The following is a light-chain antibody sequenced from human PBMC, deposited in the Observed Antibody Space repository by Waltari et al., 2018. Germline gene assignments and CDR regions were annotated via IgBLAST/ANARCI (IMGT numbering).Light chain of an antibody. J-gene: IGLJ3*02. CDR3: QSYDSSLTAV. CDR1: SSNIGAGFD. Sequence: QSVLTQPPSVSGAPGQSVTISCTGTSSNIGAGFDVHWYQQLPGAAPKLLIYAYSNRPSGVPDRFSGSKSGTSASLAITGLQSEDEADYYCQSYDSSLTAVFGGGTKLTVL. V-gene: IGLV1-40*01. CDR2: AYS.